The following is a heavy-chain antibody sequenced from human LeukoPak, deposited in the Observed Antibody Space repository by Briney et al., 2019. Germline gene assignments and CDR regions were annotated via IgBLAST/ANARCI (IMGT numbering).Heavy chain of an antibody. Sequence: GGSLRLSCAASGFTVSSNYMSWVRQAPGKGLEWVSVIYSGGSTYYADSVKGRFTISRDNSRNTLYLQMNSLRAEDTAVYYCAREKAGTFDYWGQGTLVTVSS. CDR3: AREKAGTFDY. J-gene: IGHJ4*02. CDR1: GFTVSSNY. V-gene: IGHV3-53*01. D-gene: IGHD6-13*01. CDR2: IYSGGST.